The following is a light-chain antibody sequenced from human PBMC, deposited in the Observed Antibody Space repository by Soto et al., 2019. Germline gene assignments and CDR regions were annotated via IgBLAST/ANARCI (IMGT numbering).Light chain of an antibody. Sequence: QSALTQPPSLSGTPGQRVTISCSGSNPNIGHYSVNWYQHFPGTAPKILIYSDDERPSGVPDRFSGSKSGTSASLAISGLQSEDEAEYYCAAWDDNLNGPLFGGGTKLTVL. CDR3: AAWDDNLNGPL. CDR1: NPNIGHYS. CDR2: SDD. J-gene: IGLJ3*02. V-gene: IGLV1-44*01.